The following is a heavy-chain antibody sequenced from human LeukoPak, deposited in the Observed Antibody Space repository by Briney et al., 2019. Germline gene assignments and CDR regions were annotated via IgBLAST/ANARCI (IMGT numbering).Heavy chain of an antibody. D-gene: IGHD2-21*02. CDR2: INPNSGST. Sequence: ASVKVSCKASGYTFTSYYMHWVRQAPGQGLEWMGRINPNSGSTSYAQKFQGRVTMTRDTSTSTAYMELSSLRSEDTAVYYCARRLWAYCGGDCYAQFFDPWGQGTLVTVSS. CDR1: GYTFTSYY. CDR3: ARRLWAYCGGDCYAQFFDP. J-gene: IGHJ5*02. V-gene: IGHV1-46*01.